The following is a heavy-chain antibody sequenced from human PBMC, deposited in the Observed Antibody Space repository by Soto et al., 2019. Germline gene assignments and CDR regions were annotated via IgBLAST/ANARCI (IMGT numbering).Heavy chain of an antibody. CDR1: GDTFGKYG. Sequence: QVQLVQSGTEVKKPGASVKVSCKASGDTFGKYGISWARQAPGQGLEWVGWISVYQGNTAHAQEFRGRVNITTDTSTSAAYMEMGSLKSEDTAIDYCAKDCSGASCGLAIWGQGPLVTVS. J-gene: IGHJ4*02. D-gene: IGHD2-15*01. V-gene: IGHV1-18*01. CDR3: AKDCSGASCGLAI. CDR2: ISVYQGNT.